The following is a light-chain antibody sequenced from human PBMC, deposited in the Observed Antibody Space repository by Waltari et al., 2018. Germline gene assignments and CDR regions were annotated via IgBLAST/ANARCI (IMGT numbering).Light chain of an antibody. CDR3: MQGLQTRT. Sequence: DIVMTQSPLSLPVTPGEPASISCRSSQSLLHSNGYNYLDWYLPKPGQSPQLLIYLGSNRASGVPDRFSGSGSGTDFTLKISRVEAEDVGVYYCMQGLQTRTFGQGTKVEIK. J-gene: IGKJ1*01. CDR2: LGS. CDR1: QSLLHSNGYNY. V-gene: IGKV2-28*01.